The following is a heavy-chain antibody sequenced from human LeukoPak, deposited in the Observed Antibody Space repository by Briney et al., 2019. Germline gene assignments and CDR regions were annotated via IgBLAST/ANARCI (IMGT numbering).Heavy chain of an antibody. CDR3: ARERMGRYYFHY. Sequence: GGSLRLSCAASGFTFSIYGMHWVRPAPGKGLEWGAVIWYDGSNKYYADSVKGRFTISRDNSNNTLYLQMNSLRAEDTAVYYCARERMGRYYFHYWGQGTLVTVSS. J-gene: IGHJ4*02. CDR2: IWYDGSNK. V-gene: IGHV3-33*01. D-gene: IGHD1-26*01. CDR1: GFTFSIYG.